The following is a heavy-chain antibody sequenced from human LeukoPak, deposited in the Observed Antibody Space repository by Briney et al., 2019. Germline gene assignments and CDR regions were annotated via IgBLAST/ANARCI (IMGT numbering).Heavy chain of an antibody. J-gene: IGHJ5*02. CDR3: ATDSYYYDSSVSPVERRFDP. CDR2: FDPEDGET. CDR1: GYTLTELS. Sequence: ASVKVSCKVSGYTLTELSMHWVRQAPGKGLEWMGGFDPEDGETIYAQKFQGRVTMTEDTSTDTAYMELSSLRSEDTAVYYCATDSYYYDSSVSPVERRFDPWGQGTLVTVSS. D-gene: IGHD3-22*01. V-gene: IGHV1-24*01.